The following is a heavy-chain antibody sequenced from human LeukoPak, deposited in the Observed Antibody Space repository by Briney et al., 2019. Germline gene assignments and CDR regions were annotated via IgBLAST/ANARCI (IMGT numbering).Heavy chain of an antibody. V-gene: IGHV3-23*01. Sequence: GGSLRLSCATSGFTFSNYGMNWFRHAPGKWLEWVSGIIPSGVTTYYADSVNGRFAISRDNSKNTVYLQMNSLRAEDTAVYYCAKAPVTTCRGAYCYPFDYWGQGTLVNVSS. D-gene: IGHD2-21*01. J-gene: IGHJ4*02. CDR2: IIPSGVTT. CDR3: AKAPVTTCRGAYCYPFDY. CDR1: GFTFSNYG.